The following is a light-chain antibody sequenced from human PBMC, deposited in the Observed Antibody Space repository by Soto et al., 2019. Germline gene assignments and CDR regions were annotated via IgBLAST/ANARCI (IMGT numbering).Light chain of an antibody. Sequence: QSALTQPASVFGSPGQSITISCTGTSSDVGGNKYVSWYQQYPGKVPKLLINKVTNRPSGVSYRFSGSKSGNTASLTISALLAEDEADYFCASSTSDSLYVFGTGTKVTV. CDR1: SSDVGGNKY. CDR2: KVT. CDR3: ASSTSDSLYV. J-gene: IGLJ1*01. V-gene: IGLV2-14*01.